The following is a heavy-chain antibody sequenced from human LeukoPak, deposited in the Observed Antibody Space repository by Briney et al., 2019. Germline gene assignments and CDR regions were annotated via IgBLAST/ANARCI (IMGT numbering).Heavy chain of an antibody. Sequence: SETLSLTCSVSGYSISSGYYWGWVRQPPGKGLEWIGSLYHSGNTNYNPSPKSRVTISLDTSKNQFSLKLSSVTAADTAVYYCARVESWSYYYSFGYFDFWGQGTLVTVSS. CDR1: GYSISSGYY. CDR3: ARVESWSYYYSFGYFDF. V-gene: IGHV4-38-2*02. CDR2: LYHSGNT. D-gene: IGHD3-10*01. J-gene: IGHJ4*02.